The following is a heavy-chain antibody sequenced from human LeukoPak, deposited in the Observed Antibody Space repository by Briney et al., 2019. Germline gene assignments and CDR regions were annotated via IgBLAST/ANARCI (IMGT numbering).Heavy chain of an antibody. J-gene: IGHJ4*02. V-gene: IGHV4-4*07. CDR1: GGSISSYY. CDR3: ARGSGYPYQLPSYFDY. Sequence: SETLSLTCTVSGGSISSYYWSWIRQPAGKGLEWIGRIYTSGSTNYNPSLKSRVTMSVDTSKNQFSLKLSSVTAADTAVYYCARGSGYPYQLPSYFDYWGQGTLVTVSS. D-gene: IGHD2-2*01. CDR2: IYTSGST.